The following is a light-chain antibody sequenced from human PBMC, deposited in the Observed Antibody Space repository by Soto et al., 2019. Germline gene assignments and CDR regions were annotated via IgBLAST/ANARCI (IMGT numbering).Light chain of an antibody. J-gene: IGKJ1*01. CDR1: ESISTW. Sequence: DIQMAHTPSTLSAYDVDRVTITCRASESISTWLDWYQQKPGKAPKVLMYDASSLESGVPSRFTGSGSGTEFTLTISSLQPDDFGTYYCQQYYSYPRTFGEGTKVDIK. CDR3: QQYYSYPRT. CDR2: DAS. V-gene: IGKV1-5*01.